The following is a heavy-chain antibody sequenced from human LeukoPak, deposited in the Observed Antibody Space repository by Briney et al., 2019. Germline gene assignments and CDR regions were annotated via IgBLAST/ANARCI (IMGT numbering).Heavy chain of an antibody. CDR1: GFTFRSFG. CDR3: ARDRGTISSAGYYFDM. CDR2: IWYDGSDK. J-gene: IGHJ4*02. Sequence: GGSLRLSCAASGFTFRSFGMHWVRQAPGKGLEWVAIIWYDGSDKYYADSVKGRFTVSRDNSKNTLHLQVNSLRAEDTAVYYCARDRGTISSAGYYFDMWGQGALVTVSS. V-gene: IGHV3-33*01. D-gene: IGHD3-9*01.